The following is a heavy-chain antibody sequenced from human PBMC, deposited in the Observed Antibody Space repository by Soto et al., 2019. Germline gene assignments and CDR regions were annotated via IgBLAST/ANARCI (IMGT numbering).Heavy chain of an antibody. Sequence: QVQLVQSGAELKKPGASMQVSCKASGYTFTSFGITWVRQAPGQGLEWMGWINTYTKNTKYAHNFQGRVTMTTDTSTTTSYMELRSLRSDDTAVYYCGRESSGGGWSFDFWGQGSLVTVSS. CDR2: INTYTKNT. J-gene: IGHJ4*02. D-gene: IGHD6-19*01. CDR1: GYTFTSFG. CDR3: GRESSGGGWSFDF. V-gene: IGHV1-18*04.